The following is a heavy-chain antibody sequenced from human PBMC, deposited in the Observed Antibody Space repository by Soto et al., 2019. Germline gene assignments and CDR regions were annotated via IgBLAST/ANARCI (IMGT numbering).Heavy chain of an antibody. J-gene: IGHJ4*02. Sequence: EVQLVESGGGLVQPGGSLRLSCAASGFTFNGHWIHWVRQAPGKGLEWVSRIDTDGRGTSYADFVKGRFTISTDNAKNTVYLQMNSLRAEDTAVYYYATVFDFWGQGTLVTVSS. D-gene: IGHD4-17*01. CDR2: IDTDGRGT. CDR1: GFTFNGHW. V-gene: IGHV3-74*01. CDR3: ATVFDF.